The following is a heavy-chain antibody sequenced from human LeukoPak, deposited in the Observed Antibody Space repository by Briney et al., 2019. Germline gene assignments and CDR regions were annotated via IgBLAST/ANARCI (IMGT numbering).Heavy chain of an antibody. D-gene: IGHD1-26*01. CDR2: IKNKHEHQAT. Sequence: PGGSLRLSCAASGFDFSGAYMNWVRQAPGKGLEWVGLIKNKHEHQATGYAAPVRERFIITRDDSSSTLFLQMNSLKTEDTAVYYCVTDANRILGARGTGYWGQGILVTVSS. CDR3: VTDANRILGARGTGY. CDR1: GFDFSGAY. V-gene: IGHV3-15*07. J-gene: IGHJ4*02.